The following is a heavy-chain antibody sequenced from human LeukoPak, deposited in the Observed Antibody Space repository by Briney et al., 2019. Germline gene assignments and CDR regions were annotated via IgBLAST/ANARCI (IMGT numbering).Heavy chain of an antibody. CDR2: INTNTGNP. D-gene: IGHD6-19*01. V-gene: IGHV7-4-1*02. CDR3: ARDPVLDNIAVAGKGVY. Sequence: GASVKVSCKASGYTFTGYYMHWVRQAPGQGLEWMGWINTNTGNPTYAQGFTGRFVFSLDTSVSTAYLQISSLKAEDTAVYYCARDPVLDNIAVAGKGVYWGQGTLVTVSS. CDR1: GYTFTGYY. J-gene: IGHJ4*02.